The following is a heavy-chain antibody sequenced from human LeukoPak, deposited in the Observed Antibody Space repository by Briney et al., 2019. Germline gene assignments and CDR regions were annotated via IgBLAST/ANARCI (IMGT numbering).Heavy chain of an antibody. CDR2: IYLGDSDT. V-gene: IGHV5-51*01. D-gene: IGHD6-25*01. CDR1: GYSITSYW. J-gene: IGHJ5*02. CDR3: ARLRGTVSGNWFDP. Sequence: GESLKICCMGSGYSITSYWIGWVRQMPGKGLEWMGIIYLGDSDTRYSPSFQGQVTISADKSISTAYLQWSSLKDSDSAMYYCARLRGTVSGNWFDPWGQGTLVTVSS.